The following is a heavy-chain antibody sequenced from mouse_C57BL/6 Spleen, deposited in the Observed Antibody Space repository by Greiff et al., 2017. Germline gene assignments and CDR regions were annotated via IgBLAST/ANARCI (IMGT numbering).Heavy chain of an antibody. V-gene: IGHV3-1*01. CDR3: ARDPNYYGSSTGYFDV. CDR1: GYSITSGYD. D-gene: IGHD1-1*01. CDR2: ISYSGST. J-gene: IGHJ1*03. Sequence: EVKLMESGPGMVKPSQSLSLTCTVTGYSITSGYDWHWIRHFPGNKLEWMGYISYSGSTNYNPSLKSRISITHDTSKNHFFLKLNSVTTEDTATYYCARDPNYYGSSTGYFDVWGTGTTVTVSS.